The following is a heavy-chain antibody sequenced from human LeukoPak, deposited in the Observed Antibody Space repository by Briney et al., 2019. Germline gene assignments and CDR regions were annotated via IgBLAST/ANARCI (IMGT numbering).Heavy chain of an antibody. CDR3: ARRGYYDSSGYYRY. V-gene: IGHV4-39*01. D-gene: IGHD3-22*01. J-gene: IGHJ4*02. CDR1: GGSISSSFYY. CDR2: IYHSGST. Sequence: SETLSLTCTVSGGSISSSFYYWGWIRQPPGKGLEWIGSIYHSGSTYYNPSLKSRVTISVDTSRNQFSLNLSSVTAADTAVYYCARRGYYDSSGYYRYWGQGTLATVSS.